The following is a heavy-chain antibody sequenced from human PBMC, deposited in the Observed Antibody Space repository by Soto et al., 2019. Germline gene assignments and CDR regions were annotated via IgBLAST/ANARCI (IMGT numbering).Heavy chain of an antibody. V-gene: IGHV3-23*01. CDR1: GFTFSNYA. D-gene: IGHD6-13*01. J-gene: IGHJ4*02. CDR3: TKSVGVLRDSSCAHTVDY. Sequence: EVQLLESGGGLVQPGGSLRLSCAASGFTFSNYAMSWVRQAPGKGLEWVSVISGRGSSTYSADSVKGRLTISRDNSKNTVNLQMDSLRAEDTAVYYCTKSVGVLRDSSCAHTVDYWGQGTLVTVSS. CDR2: ISGRGSST.